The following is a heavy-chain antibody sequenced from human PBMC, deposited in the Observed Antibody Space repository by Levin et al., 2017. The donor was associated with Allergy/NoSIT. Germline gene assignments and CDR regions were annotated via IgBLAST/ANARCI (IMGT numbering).Heavy chain of an antibody. CDR2: ISSSSSYI. CDR3: ARFDYGDYGFDY. D-gene: IGHD4-17*01. Sequence: GESLKISCAASGFTFSSYSMNWVRQAPGKGLEWVSSISSSSSYIYYADSVKGRFTISRDNAKNSLYLQMNSLRAEDTAVYYCARFDYGDYGFDYWGQGTLVTVSS. V-gene: IGHV3-21*01. CDR1: GFTFSSYS. J-gene: IGHJ4*02.